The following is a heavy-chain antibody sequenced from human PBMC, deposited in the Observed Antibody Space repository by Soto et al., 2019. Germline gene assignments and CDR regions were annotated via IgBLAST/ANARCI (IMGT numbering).Heavy chain of an antibody. CDR3: ASWAGYSK. J-gene: IGHJ4*02. D-gene: IGHD3-9*01. CDR1: GYTFNTYD. CDR2: VSPSSGNT. Sequence: QVQLVQSGAEVRKPGASVKVSCKASGYTFNTYDINWVRQAPGQGPEWMGRVSPSSGNTGYAQKFQGRVTMTRNTSIRTAYMELSSLTSEDTAVYYCASWAGYSKWGQGTLV. V-gene: IGHV1-8*01.